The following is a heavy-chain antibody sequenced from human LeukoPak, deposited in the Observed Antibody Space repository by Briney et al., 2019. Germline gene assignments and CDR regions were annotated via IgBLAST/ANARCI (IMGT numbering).Heavy chain of an antibody. D-gene: IGHD3-16*01. Sequence: GGSLRLSCAASGFIFGSYAIHWVRQAPGKGLEYVSAISSNGGSTFYANSVEGRFTISRDNSKNTLYLQMASLRAEDMAVYYCARGVITFGGVNDAFDIWGQGTMVTVSS. V-gene: IGHV3-64*01. CDR3: ARGVITFGGVNDAFDI. CDR2: ISSNGGST. CDR1: GFIFGSYA. J-gene: IGHJ3*02.